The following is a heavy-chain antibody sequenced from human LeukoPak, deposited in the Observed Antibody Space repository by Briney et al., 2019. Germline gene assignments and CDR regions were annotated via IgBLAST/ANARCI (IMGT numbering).Heavy chain of an antibody. J-gene: IGHJ6*02. D-gene: IGHD3-3*01. CDR3: ARVGIWSGYYSNYYYYGMDV. Sequence: GGSLRLSCAASGFTFSSYSMNWVRQAPGKGLEWVSYISGSSSTIYYVDSVKGRFTISRDNAKNSLYLQMNSLRAEDTAVYYCARVGIWSGYYSNYYYYGMDVWGQGTTVTVSS. CDR2: ISGSSSTI. CDR1: GFTFSSYS. V-gene: IGHV3-48*01.